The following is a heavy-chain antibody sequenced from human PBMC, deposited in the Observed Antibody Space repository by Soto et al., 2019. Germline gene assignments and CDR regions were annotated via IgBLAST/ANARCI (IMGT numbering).Heavy chain of an antibody. J-gene: IGHJ6*03. CDR2: MNPNSGNT. Sequence: GASVKLSSKAPGYTFTSSDINWVRQATGQGLEWMGWMNPNSGNTGYAQKFQGRVTMTRNTSISTAYMELSSLRSEDTAVYYCARGYYGDYYYYYYMDVWGKGTTVTVSS. CDR1: GYTFTSSD. D-gene: IGHD4-17*01. V-gene: IGHV1-8*01. CDR3: ARGYYGDYYYYYYMDV.